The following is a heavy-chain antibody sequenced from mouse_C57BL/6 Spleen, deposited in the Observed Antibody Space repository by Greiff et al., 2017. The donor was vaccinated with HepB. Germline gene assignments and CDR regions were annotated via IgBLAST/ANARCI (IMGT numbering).Heavy chain of an antibody. D-gene: IGHD1-1*01. V-gene: IGHV1-15*01. CDR1: GYTFTDYE. CDR3: TRIYGSSGLDY. J-gene: IGHJ2*01. Sequence: QVHVKQSGAELVKPGASVTLSCKASGYTFTDYEMHWVKQTPVHGLEWIGAIDPETGGTAYNQKFKGKAILTADKSSSTAYMELRSLTSEDSAVYYCTRIYGSSGLDYWGQGTTLTVSS. CDR2: IDPETGGT.